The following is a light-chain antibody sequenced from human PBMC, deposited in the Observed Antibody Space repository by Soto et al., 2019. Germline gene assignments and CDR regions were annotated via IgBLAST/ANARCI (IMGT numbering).Light chain of an antibody. CDR1: QSVSSK. J-gene: IGKJ1*01. Sequence: EIVMTQSPATLSVSPGERATLSCRASQSVSSKLAWYQQKPCQAPRLIIYGASTRATGIPARFSGSRSGTEFTLTISSLQSEDFAVYYCQQYNNWPPWTFGQGTKVEIK. CDR2: GAS. V-gene: IGKV3-15*01. CDR3: QQYNNWPPWT.